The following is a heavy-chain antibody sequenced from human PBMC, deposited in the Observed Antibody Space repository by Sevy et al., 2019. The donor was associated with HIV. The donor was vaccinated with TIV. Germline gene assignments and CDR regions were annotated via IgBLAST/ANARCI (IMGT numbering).Heavy chain of an antibody. CDR2: ISGSGGST. D-gene: IGHD6-13*01. CDR1: GFTFSSYA. J-gene: IGHJ4*02. Sequence: GGALRLSCAASGFTFSSYAMSWVRQAPGKGLEWVSAISGSGGSTYYADSVKGRFTISRDNSKNTLYLQMNSLRAEDTAVYYCAKAPLYSSSWDWFCFDYWGQGTLVTVSS. V-gene: IGHV3-23*01. CDR3: AKAPLYSSSWDWFCFDY.